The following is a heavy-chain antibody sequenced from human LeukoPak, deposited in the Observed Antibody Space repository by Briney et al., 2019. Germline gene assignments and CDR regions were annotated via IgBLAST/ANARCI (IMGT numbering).Heavy chain of an antibody. CDR1: GGSISSSSYY. Sequence: SETLSLTCTASGGSISSSSYYWGWIRQPPGKGLEWIGSIYYRGSTYYNPSLKSRVTISVDTSKNQFSVKLTSVTAADTDVYYCARDRKVGATTAGHDVFDIWGQGTMVTVSS. V-gene: IGHV4-39*07. J-gene: IGHJ3*02. D-gene: IGHD1-26*01. CDR3: ARDRKVGATTAGHDVFDI. CDR2: IYYRGST.